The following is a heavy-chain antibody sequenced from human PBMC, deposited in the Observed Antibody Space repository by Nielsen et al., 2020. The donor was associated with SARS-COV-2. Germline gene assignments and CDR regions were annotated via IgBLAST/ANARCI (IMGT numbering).Heavy chain of an antibody. J-gene: IGHJ3*02. CDR1: GFTFDDYA. D-gene: IGHD5-12*01. CDR3: AKLASGYDYDAFDI. V-gene: IGHV3-9*01. Sequence: GGSLRLSCAASGFTFDDYAMHWVQQAPGKGLEWVSGISWNSGSIGYADSVKGRFTISRDNAKNSLYLQMNSLRAEDTALYYCAKLASGYDYDAFDIWGQGTMVTVSS. CDR2: ISWNSGSI.